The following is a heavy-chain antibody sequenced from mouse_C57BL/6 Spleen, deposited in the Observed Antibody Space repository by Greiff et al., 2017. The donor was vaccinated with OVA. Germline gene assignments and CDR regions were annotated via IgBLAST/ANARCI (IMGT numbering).Heavy chain of an antibody. CDR2: IHPNSGST. D-gene: IGHD1-1*01. CDR1: GYTFTSYW. V-gene: IGHV1-64*01. J-gene: IGHJ4*01. CDR3: ARGSGGYYYGSSPY. Sequence: QVHVKQSGAELVKPGASVKLSCKASGYTFTSYWMHWVKQRPGQGLEWIGMIHPNSGSTNYNEKFKSKATLTVDKSSSTAYMQLSSLTSEDSAVYYCARGSGGYYYGSSPYWGQGTSVTVSS.